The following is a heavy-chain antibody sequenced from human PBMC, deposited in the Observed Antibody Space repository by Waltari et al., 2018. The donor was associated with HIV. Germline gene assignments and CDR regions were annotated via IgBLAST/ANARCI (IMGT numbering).Heavy chain of an antibody. CDR2: INTNTENT. Sequence: QVQLVQSGSEVKKPGASVKVSCKASGYTFTSSPMNWVRQAPGQGLVGMGWINTNTENTTDAQGFTGRFVFSLDTSVSTAYRQISSLKAEDTALYYCARNAGVRYFDWLLPAGAFDIWGQGTMVTVSS. D-gene: IGHD3-9*01. CDR1: GYTFTSSP. CDR3: ARNAGVRYFDWLLPAGAFDI. J-gene: IGHJ3*02. V-gene: IGHV7-4-1*02.